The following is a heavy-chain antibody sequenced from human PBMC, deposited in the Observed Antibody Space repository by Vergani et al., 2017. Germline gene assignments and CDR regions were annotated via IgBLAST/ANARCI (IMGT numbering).Heavy chain of an antibody. CDR2: IFPGDSYT. V-gene: IGHV5-51*01. Sequence: EVPLVQSGAEVKTPGESLKISCKGSGYSFTSYWIGWVRQKPGKGLEWMGIIFPGDSYTKYRPSVQGQVTSKADKSINTAYLQWSRLRASDTAMYYCWIHIAVAHIDYWGQGTLVTVSS. D-gene: IGHD6-19*01. CDR1: GYSFTSYW. J-gene: IGHJ4*02. CDR3: WIHIAVAHIDY.